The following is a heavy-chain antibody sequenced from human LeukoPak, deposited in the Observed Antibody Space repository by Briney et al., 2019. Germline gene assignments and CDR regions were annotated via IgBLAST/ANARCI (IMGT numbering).Heavy chain of an antibody. D-gene: IGHD2-15*01. CDR2: INHSGST. J-gene: IGHJ4*02. CDR1: GGSFSGYY. CDR3: ASVCSGGSCYSRIDY. V-gene: IGHV4-34*01. Sequence: SETPSLTCAVYGGSFSGYYWSWIRQPPGKGLEWIGEINHSGSTNYNPSLKSRVTISVDTSKNQFSLKLSSVTAADTAVYYCASVCSGGSCYSRIDYWGQGTLVTVSS.